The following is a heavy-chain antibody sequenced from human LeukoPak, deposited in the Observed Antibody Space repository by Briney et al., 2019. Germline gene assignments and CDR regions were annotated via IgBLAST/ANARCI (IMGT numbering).Heavy chain of an antibody. J-gene: IGHJ6*03. CDR3: ATIEGVRLLDSKRDYYYYMDV. V-gene: IGHV1-24*01. CDR2: FDPEDGET. Sequence: ASVKASCKVSGYTLTELSMHWVRQAPGKGLEWMGGFDPEDGETIYAQKFQGRVTMTEDTSTDTAYMELSSLRSEDTAVYYCATIEGVRLLDSKRDYYYYMDVWGKGTTVTVSS. CDR1: GYTLTELS. D-gene: IGHD2-15*01.